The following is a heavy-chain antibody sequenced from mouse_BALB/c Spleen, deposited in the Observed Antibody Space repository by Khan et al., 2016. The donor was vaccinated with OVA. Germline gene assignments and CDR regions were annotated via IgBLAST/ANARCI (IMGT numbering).Heavy chain of an antibody. CDR1: GYSITSGYA. CDR3: ARGNYYGYYFDY. D-gene: IGHD1-1*01. CDR2: ISYSGVT. J-gene: IGHJ2*01. V-gene: IGHV3-2*02. Sequence: VQLKESEPGLVKPSQSLSLTCTVTGYSITSGYAWNWIRQFPGNKLEWMGYISYSGVTSYTPSLKSRISITRDTSKNQFFLQLNSVTTEDTATYYCARGNYYGYYFDYWGQGTTLTVSS.